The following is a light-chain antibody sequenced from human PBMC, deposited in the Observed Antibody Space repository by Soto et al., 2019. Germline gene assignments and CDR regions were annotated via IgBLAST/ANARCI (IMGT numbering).Light chain of an antibody. J-gene: IGLJ2*01. V-gene: IGLV2-14*01. CDR1: SSDVGGYTY. CDR2: DVS. Sequence: QSALTQPASVSGSPGQSITISCTGTSSDVGGYTYVSWYQQYPGQAPKLIIYDVSNRPSGVSNRFSGSKSDNTASLTISGLQAEDEADYYCSSYTSTSTLALVLGGGTKLTVL. CDR3: SSYTSTSTLALV.